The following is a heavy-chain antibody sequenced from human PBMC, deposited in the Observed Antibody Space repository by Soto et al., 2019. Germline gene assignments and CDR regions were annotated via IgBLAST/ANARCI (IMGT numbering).Heavy chain of an antibody. CDR2: KYYSGAT. Sequence: LSLTCTVSGGSIKSDYYWTWVRQTPGGGLEWMGYKYYSGATDSDPSLKRRVSFSVDTSKNQFYLNLTSVTVADTAVYYCARGRPNYLYYGLDVWGQGTPVTVSS. V-gene: IGHV4-30-4*01. J-gene: IGHJ6*02. CDR3: ARGRPNYLYYGLDV. CDR1: GGSIKSDYY.